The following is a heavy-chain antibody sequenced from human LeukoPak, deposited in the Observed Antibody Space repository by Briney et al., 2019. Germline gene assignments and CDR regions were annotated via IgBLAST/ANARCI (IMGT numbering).Heavy chain of an antibody. CDR2: IIPLFGAA. CDR1: GGSFSTST. J-gene: IGHJ5*02. Sequence: SVKVSCKASGGSFSTSTISWVRQAPGQGLEWMGGIIPLFGAANYAQKFKGRVAITADKSTSTAYMELSTLRSENTAVYYCARDNPNYGGNWFDPWGQGTMVTVSS. D-gene: IGHD4-23*01. V-gene: IGHV1-69*06. CDR3: ARDNPNYGGNWFDP.